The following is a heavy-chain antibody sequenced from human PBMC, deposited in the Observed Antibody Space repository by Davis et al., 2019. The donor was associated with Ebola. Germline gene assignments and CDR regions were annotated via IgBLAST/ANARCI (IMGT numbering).Heavy chain of an antibody. Sequence: ASVKVSCKASGFSFRDSAVHWVRQAPGQGLEWMGWINPNSGGTKYAQKFQGRVTMTRDTSISTAYMDLSRLTFDDTAVYYCAKLEPNMAALDYWGQGTLVTVSS. J-gene: IGHJ4*02. V-gene: IGHV1-2*02. CDR3: AKLEPNMAALDY. CDR1: GFSFRDSA. CDR2: INPNSGGT. D-gene: IGHD1-1*01.